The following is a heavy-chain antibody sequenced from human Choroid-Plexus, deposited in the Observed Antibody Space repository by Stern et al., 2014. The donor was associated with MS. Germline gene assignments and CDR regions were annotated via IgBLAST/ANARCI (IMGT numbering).Heavy chain of an antibody. Sequence: QVQLQQWGAGLLKPSETLSLTCAVYGGSFSGYYWSWIRQSPGKGLEWIGEIDRGGDPNYNPPLKSIITISVARPKNHPPLNLSAVTAADTAIYYCVRERCINTRCYGGRFGYYYYGMDVWGQGTTVTVSS. J-gene: IGHJ6*02. CDR3: VRERCINTRCYGGRFGYYYYGMDV. CDR1: GGSFSGYY. V-gene: IGHV4-34*01. D-gene: IGHD2-2*01. CDR2: IDRGGDP.